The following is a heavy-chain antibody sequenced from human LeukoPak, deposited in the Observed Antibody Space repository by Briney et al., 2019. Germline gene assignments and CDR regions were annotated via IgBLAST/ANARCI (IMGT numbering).Heavy chain of an antibody. V-gene: IGHV1-69*05. CDR1: GGTFSSYA. Sequence: SVKVSCKASGGTFSSYAISWVRQAPGQGLEWMGRIIPIFGTANYAQKFQGRVTITTDESTSTAYMELGSLRSEDTAVYYCARDRGDCFFDYWGQGTLVTVSS. CDR2: IIPIFGTA. D-gene: IGHD2-21*02. J-gene: IGHJ4*02. CDR3: ARDRGDCFFDY.